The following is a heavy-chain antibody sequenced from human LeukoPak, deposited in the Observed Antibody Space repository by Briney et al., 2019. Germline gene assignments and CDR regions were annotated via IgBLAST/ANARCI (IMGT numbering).Heavy chain of an antibody. J-gene: IGHJ2*01. CDR1: GGSISSGGYY. V-gene: IGHV4-31*03. CDR2: VYYSGST. D-gene: IGHD4-17*01. CDR3: ARVESAVTRHWYFDL. Sequence: SETLSLTCTVSGGSISSGGYYWSWIRQHPGKGLEWIGKVYYSGSTYYNPSLKSRITISVDTSKNQFSLKLSSVTAADTAVYYCARVESAVTRHWYFDLWGRGTLVTVSS.